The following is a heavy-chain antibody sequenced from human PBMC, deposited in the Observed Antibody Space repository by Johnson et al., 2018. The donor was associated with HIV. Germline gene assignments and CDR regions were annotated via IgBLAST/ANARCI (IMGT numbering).Heavy chain of an antibody. D-gene: IGHD1-26*01. CDR3: AKVSWEARLGDPFDI. J-gene: IGHJ3*02. Sequence: VQLVESGGGMVQPGRSLRLSCAATGFIFNDYALHWVRQAPGKGLEWVSGISWNSGSKDYADSVKGRFTISRDTSKNTLYLQMNSLRAEDTAVYYCAKVSWEARLGDPFDIWGQGTMVTVSS. CDR1: GFIFNDYA. CDR2: ISWNSGSK. V-gene: IGHV3-9*01.